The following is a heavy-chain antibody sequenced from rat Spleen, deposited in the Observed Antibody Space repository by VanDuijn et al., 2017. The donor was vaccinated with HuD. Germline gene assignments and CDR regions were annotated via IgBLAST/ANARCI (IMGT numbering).Heavy chain of an antibody. CDR3: ARHWNDDYFDY. CDR2: ISYDGSTT. J-gene: IGHJ2*01. CDR1: GFTFSDYN. V-gene: IGHV5-22*01. Sequence: EVQLVESGGGLVQPGRSMKLSCAASGFTFSDYNMAWVRQAPKKGLEWVATISYDGSTTYYRDSLKGRLTISRDNAKGTLYLQMNSLRSEDTATYYCARHWNDDYFDYWGQGVMVTVSS.